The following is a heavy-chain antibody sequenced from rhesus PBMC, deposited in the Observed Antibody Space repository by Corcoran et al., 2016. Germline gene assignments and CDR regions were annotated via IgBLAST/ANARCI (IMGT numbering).Heavy chain of an antibody. J-gene: IGHJ4*01. V-gene: IGHV4-165*01. CDR2: ISGSSGTT. CDR1: GGSFRGYY. Sequence: QVQLQESGPGLVKPSETLSLTCAVSGGSFRGYYWGWIRQPPGKGLEWIGYISGSSGTTDYNPSLKSRVTISTDTSKNQFSLKLSSVTAADTAVYYCARGRTYGSGSYDYWGQGVLVTVSS. D-gene: IGHD1-44*02. CDR3: ARGRTYGSGSYDY.